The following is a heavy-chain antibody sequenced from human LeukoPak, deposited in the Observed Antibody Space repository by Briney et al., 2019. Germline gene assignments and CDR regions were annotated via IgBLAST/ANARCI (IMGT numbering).Heavy chain of an antibody. CDR1: GINFSDYA. CDR2: ISADGGST. CDR3: AKESGKFDY. Sequence: GGSLRLSCVVSGINFSDYAMHWVRQPPGKGLEWVSLISADGGSTFSADSVKGRFSISRDNSKNSLYLQMNSLRSEDTAMYYCAKESGKFDYWGQGTLVAVSS. V-gene: IGHV3-43*02. J-gene: IGHJ4*02.